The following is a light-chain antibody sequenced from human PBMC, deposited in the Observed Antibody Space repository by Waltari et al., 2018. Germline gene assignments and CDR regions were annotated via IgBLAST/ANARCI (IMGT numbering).Light chain of an antibody. CDR2: AAS. CDR3: QQSYSTPLT. V-gene: IGKV1-39*01. Sequence: DIQMPQSASSLPASVGDRVTITCRASQSIRSYLNLYQHKPGKAPKLLIYAASSLQSGVASRFSGSGSGTDFTLTISSLQPEDFATYYCQQSYSTPLTFGGGTKVEIK. J-gene: IGKJ4*01. CDR1: QSIRSY.